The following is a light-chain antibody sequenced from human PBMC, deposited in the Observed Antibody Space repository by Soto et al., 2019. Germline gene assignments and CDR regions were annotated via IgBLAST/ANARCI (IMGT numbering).Light chain of an antibody. J-gene: IGKJ4*01. CDR1: QSVSLSY. Sequence: IVLTQAPGTLSLSPGERATLSCRASQSVSLSYLAWYQQKPGQAPRLLIYAASARATGIPDRFSGSGSRTESTLTISRVEPEDSAFYYCQQWGNSPRVLFGGETKV. CDR2: AAS. V-gene: IGKV3-20*01. CDR3: QQWGNSPRVL.